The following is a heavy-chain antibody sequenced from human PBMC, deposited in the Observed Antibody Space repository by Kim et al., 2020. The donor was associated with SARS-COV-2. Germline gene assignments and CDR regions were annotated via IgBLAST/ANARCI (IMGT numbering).Heavy chain of an antibody. CDR2: IKYDGSEK. V-gene: IGHV3-7*01. CDR1: GFSFSSYW. Sequence: GGSLRLSCAASGFSFSSYWMTWVRQAPGKGLEWVANIKYDGSEKYYVDSVKGRFTVSRDNAKNSLYLQMDSLRAEDTAVYYCAKRLSSSRSTIRTMDVWGKGTTVIVSS. D-gene: IGHD6-13*01. CDR3: AKRLSSSRSTIRTMDV. J-gene: IGHJ6*03.